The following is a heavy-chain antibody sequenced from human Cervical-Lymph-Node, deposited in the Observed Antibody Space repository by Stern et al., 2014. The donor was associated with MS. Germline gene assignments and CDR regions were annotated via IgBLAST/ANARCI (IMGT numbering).Heavy chain of an antibody. CDR1: GYSFTAYY. CDR2: IDPNSGGT. CDR3: ARERHSMDV. J-gene: IGHJ6*02. V-gene: IGHV1-2*02. Sequence: VQLVESGAEVKKPGASVKVSCKASGYSFTAYYMHWARQAPGQGLEWMGWIDPNSGGTKSAQNFQGRVTMTRDTSISTFYMELSGLTSDDTAVFYCARERHSMDVWGQGTTVTVSS.